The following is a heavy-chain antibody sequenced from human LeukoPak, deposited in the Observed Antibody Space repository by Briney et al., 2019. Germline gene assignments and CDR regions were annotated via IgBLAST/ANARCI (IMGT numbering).Heavy chain of an antibody. D-gene: IGHD2-2*02. CDR2: IYYSGST. CDR3: ARDQTGYTKALGYYYYMDV. Sequence: PSETLSLTCTVSGGSISSGSYYWSWIRQPPGKGLEWIGYIYYSGSTNYNPSLKSRVTISVDTSKNQFSLKLSSVTAADTAVYYCARDQTGYTKALGYYYYMDVWGKGTTVTVSS. CDR1: GGSISSGSYY. J-gene: IGHJ6*03. V-gene: IGHV4-61*01.